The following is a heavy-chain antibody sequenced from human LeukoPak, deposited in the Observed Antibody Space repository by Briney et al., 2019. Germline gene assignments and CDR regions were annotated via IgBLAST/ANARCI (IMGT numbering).Heavy chain of an antibody. Sequence: GSLRLSCAASGFIFSDYYMSWVRQAPGRGLEWLSYVSSSGIIEDYADSVKGRFTISRDNGNNSLYLQMNSLRADDTAVYYCARGDSSGCPDYWGQGILVTVSS. D-gene: IGHD3-22*01. CDR1: GFIFSDYY. CDR2: VSSSGIIE. CDR3: ARGDSSGCPDY. V-gene: IGHV3-11*01. J-gene: IGHJ4*02.